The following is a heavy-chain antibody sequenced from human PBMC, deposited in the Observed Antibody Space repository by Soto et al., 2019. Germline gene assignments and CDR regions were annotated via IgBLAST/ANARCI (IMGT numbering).Heavy chain of an antibody. CDR1: GFTFSSYG. J-gene: IGHJ6*02. CDR3: ANVLEGMDV. D-gene: IGHD1-1*01. Sequence: GGSLRLSCAASGFTFSSYGMHWVRQAPGKGLEWVAVISYDGSNKYYADSVKGRFTISRDNSKNTLYLQMNSLRAEDTAVYYCANVLEGMDVWGQGTTVTVSS. CDR2: ISYDGSNK. V-gene: IGHV3-30*18.